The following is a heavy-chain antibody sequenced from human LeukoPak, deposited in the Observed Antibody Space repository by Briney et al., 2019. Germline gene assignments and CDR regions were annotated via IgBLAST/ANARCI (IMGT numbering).Heavy chain of an antibody. CDR2: IKQDGSAK. CDR3: ARDNFWSGYSDY. Sequence: GGSLRLSCAASGFSFSSYWMSWGRQAPGEGLGWVANIKQDGSAKYNADSVKGRFTISRDNAKNSLYLQMNSLRAEDTAVYYCARDNFWSGYSDYWGQGTLVTVSS. V-gene: IGHV3-7*01. J-gene: IGHJ4*02. D-gene: IGHD3-3*01. CDR1: GFSFSSYW.